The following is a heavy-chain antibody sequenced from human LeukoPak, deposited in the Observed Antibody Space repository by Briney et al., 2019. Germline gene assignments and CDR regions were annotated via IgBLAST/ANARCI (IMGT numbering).Heavy chain of an antibody. CDR1: GGTFRNHD. CDR2: IIPIFGTP. V-gene: IGHV1-69*13. J-gene: IGHJ4*02. D-gene: IGHD6-6*01. Sequence: SVKVSCKASGGTFRNHDINWLRQAPGQGLEWMGGIIPIFGTPNYAQKFQGRVTITADESTTTAYMELSSLRSEDTAVYYCARRSSSSSSHFDCWGQGTLVTVSS. CDR3: ARRSSSSSSHFDC.